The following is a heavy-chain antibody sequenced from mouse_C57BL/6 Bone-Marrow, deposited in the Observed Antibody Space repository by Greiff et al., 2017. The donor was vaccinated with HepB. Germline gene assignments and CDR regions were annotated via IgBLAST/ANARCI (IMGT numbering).Heavy chain of an antibody. CDR2: IYPRSGNT. CDR1: GYTFTSYG. D-gene: IGHD1-1*01. CDR3: ARYGSIDD. Sequence: QVQLKQSGAELARPGASVTLSCKASGYTFTSYGISWVKQRTGQGLEWIGEIYPRSGNTYYNEKFKGKATLTADKSSSTAYMELRSLTSEDSAVYFCARYGSIDDWGQGTRVTVAS. J-gene: IGHJ2*03. V-gene: IGHV1-81*01.